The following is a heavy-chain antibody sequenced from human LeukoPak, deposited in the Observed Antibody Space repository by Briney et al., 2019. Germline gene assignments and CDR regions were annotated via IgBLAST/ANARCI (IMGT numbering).Heavy chain of an antibody. V-gene: IGHV3-49*03. D-gene: IGHD1-1*01. CDR1: GFTFGDYA. J-gene: IGHJ4*02. CDR2: IRSKAYGETA. CDR3: TRDRGAYNLYDY. Sequence: GGSLRLSCTASGFTFGDYAMSWIRRAPGKGLEWVGFIRSKAYGETADYAASVKGRFTISRDDSKAIAYLQMNSLKTEDTAVYHCTRDRGAYNLYDYWGQGTLVTVSS.